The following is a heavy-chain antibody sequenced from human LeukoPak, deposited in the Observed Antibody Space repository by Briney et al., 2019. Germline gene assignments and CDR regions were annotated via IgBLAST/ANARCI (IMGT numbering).Heavy chain of an antibody. CDR1: GFTFSSYA. CDR2: ISGSGGST. Sequence: GGSLRLSCAASGFTFSSYAMSWVRQAPGKGLEWVSAISGSGGSTYYADSVKGRFTITRDNSKNTLYLQMNSLRAEDTAVYYCARDQELLWFGETTRYYFDYWGQGTLVTVSS. CDR3: ARDQELLWFGETTRYYFDY. V-gene: IGHV3-23*01. D-gene: IGHD3-10*01. J-gene: IGHJ4*02.